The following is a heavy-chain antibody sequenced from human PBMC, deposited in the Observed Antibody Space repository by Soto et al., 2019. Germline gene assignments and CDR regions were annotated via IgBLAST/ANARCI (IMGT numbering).Heavy chain of an antibody. D-gene: IGHD2-2*01. V-gene: IGHV5-51*01. J-gene: IGHJ6*02. CDR1: GYSFTSYW. CDR3: ARLPESGDCSRTSCKRHYYGMDV. CDR2: IYPGDSDT. Sequence: GESLKISCKGSGYSFTSYWIGWVRQMPGKGLEWMGIIYPGDSDTRYGPSFQGQVTISADKSISTAYLQWSSLKASDTAMYYCARLPESGDCSRTSCKRHYYGMDVWGQGATVTVSS.